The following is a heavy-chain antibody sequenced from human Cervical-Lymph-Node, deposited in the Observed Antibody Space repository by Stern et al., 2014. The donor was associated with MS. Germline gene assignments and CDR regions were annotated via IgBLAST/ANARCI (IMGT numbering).Heavy chain of an antibody. D-gene: IGHD2-2*02. V-gene: IGHV1-8*01. J-gene: IGHJ6*02. Sequence: QVQLGQSGAEVKKPGASVKVSCKASGYTFTNYDINWVRQATGQGLEWMGWMNPNSGNTGYAQKFQGRVTMTRSTSISTAYMELSSLQSEDTAVYYCARGLVVVPAAILKSSYYGMDVWGQGTTVTVSS. CDR2: MNPNSGNT. CDR1: GYTFTNYD. CDR3: ARGLVVVPAAILKSSYYGMDV.